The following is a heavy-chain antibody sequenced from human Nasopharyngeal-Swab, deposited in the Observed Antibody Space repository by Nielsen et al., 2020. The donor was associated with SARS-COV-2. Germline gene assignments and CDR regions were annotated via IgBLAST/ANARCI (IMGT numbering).Heavy chain of an antibody. J-gene: IGHJ1*01. CDR2: VYSDGTT. D-gene: IGHD6-19*01. CDR1: GLTSIYYT. Sequence: GSLTLSCPSFGLTSIYYTMNWVRQPPGKGLDWVSVVYSDGTTHYADPVKGRFTIPRDDAKNSLYLQMNSLRDEDTAVYYCARGDVYNNGWPYFQHWGQGALVTVSS. V-gene: IGHV3-69-1*01. CDR3: ARGDVYNNGWPYFQH.